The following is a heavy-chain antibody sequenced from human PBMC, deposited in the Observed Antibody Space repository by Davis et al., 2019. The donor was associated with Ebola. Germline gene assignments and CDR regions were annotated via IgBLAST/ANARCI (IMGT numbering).Heavy chain of an antibody. CDR2: IYYSGST. CDR1: GDSFSTYY. CDR3: ARGPYSIFDY. J-gene: IGHJ4*02. D-gene: IGHD1-26*01. V-gene: IGHV4-59*01. Sequence: MPSETLSLTCTVSGDSFSTYYWSWIRQPPGKALEWIGYIYYSGSTNYNPSLESRVTISIDTSKNQFSLKLSSVTAADTAAYYCARGPYSIFDYWGPGILVRVSS.